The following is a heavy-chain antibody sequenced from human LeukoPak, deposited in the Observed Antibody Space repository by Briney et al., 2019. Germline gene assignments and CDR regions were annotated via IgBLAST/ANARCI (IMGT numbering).Heavy chain of an antibody. D-gene: IGHD6-13*01. Sequence: ASVTVSCTASGYTFTSYGISWVRQAPGQGLEWMGWISAYNGNTNYAQKFQGRVTITADESTSTAYMELSSLRSEDTAVYYCARALAAAGTAGSLDYWGQGTLVTVSS. CDR1: GYTFTSYG. CDR3: ARALAAAGTAGSLDY. CDR2: ISAYNGNT. V-gene: IGHV1-18*01. J-gene: IGHJ4*02.